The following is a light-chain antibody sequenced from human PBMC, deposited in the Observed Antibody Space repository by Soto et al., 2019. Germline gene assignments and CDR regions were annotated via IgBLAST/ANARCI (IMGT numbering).Light chain of an antibody. CDR3: QSYDSRLSSQV. V-gene: IGLV1-40*01. CDR2: GNS. CDR1: SSNIGAGYD. Sequence: QSVLTQPPSVSGAPGQRVTISCTGGSSNIGAGYDVHWYQQLPGTAPKLLIFGNSNRPSGVPDRFSGSKSGTSASLAITGLQAEDEADYYCQSYDSRLSSQVFGGGTKVTVL. J-gene: IGLJ2*01.